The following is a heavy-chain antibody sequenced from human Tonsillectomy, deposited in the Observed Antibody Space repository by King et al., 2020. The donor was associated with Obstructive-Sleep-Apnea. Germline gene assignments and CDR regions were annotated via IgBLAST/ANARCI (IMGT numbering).Heavy chain of an antibody. V-gene: IGHV3-30*04. D-gene: IGHD5-18*01. CDR2: ISYDGSNK. CDR1: GFTFSSYA. J-gene: IGHJ4*02. Sequence: QVQLVESGGGVVQPGRSLRLSCAASGFTFSSYAMHWVRQAPGKGLEWVAVISYDGSNKYYADSVKGRFTISRDNSKNTLYLQMNSLRAEDTAVYYCARVPRSYGWEFDYWGQGTLVTVSS. CDR3: ARVPRSYGWEFDY.